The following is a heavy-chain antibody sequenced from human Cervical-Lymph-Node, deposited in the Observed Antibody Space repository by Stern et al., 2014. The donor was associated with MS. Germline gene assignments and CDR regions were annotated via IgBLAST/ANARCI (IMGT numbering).Heavy chain of an antibody. CDR2: LDWDGDK. Sequence: ESGPALVKPTQTLTLTCTFSWFSLSTTGMCLSWIRQPPGKDLEWLALLDWDGDKYYSTALKTRLTISKDTSKNQVVLTMTNMAPLDTATYFCVRAREGYYFDYWGQGIPVTVSS. CDR1: WFSLSTTGMC. CDR3: VRAREGYYFDY. D-gene: IGHD2-21*01. V-gene: IGHV2-70*01. J-gene: IGHJ4*02.